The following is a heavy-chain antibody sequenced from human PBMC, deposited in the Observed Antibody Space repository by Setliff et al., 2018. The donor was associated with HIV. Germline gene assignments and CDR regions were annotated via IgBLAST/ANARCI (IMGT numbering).Heavy chain of an antibody. CDR3: TKDIRKHLVQWGAFDI. Sequence: HPGGSLRLSCAASGFTFDDNAMHWVRQVPGKGLEWVAGISWNSVSKGYVDSVKGRFTISRDNAKNSLYLQMNSLRAEDTALYYCTKDIRKHLVQWGAFDIWGQGTRVTVSS. CDR1: GFTFDDNA. CDR2: ISWNSVSK. V-gene: IGHV3-9*01. J-gene: IGHJ3*02. D-gene: IGHD6-13*01.